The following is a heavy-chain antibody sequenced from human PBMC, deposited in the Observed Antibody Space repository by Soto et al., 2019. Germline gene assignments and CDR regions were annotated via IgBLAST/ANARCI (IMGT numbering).Heavy chain of an antibody. CDR1: GGSFSGYS. Sequence: SETLSLTCAVYGGSFSGYSWNWIRQPPGKGLEWIGEINHSGSTNYNPSLKSRVTISLDTSKNQLSLRLTSLTAADTAVYFCARAPQIVAMGRPFDYWRQRILVTVSS. D-gene: IGHD5-12*01. J-gene: IGHJ4*02. V-gene: IGHV4-34*01. CDR2: INHSGST. CDR3: ARAPQIVAMGRPFDY.